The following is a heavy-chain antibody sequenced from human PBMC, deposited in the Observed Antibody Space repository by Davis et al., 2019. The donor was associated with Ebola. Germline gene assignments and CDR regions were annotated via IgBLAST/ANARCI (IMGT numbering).Heavy chain of an antibody. CDR2: INNDGSRT. CDR1: GFTFTNYW. CDR3: ARAIGGPKDY. V-gene: IGHV3-74*01. Sequence: PGGSLRLSCVASGFTFTNYWMHWVRHAPGKGPMWVSRINNDGSRTSYAEAVKGRFTISRDNAKNTLYLQMNSLRAEDTAVYYCARAIGGPKDYWGQGTLVTVSS. D-gene: IGHD3-10*01. J-gene: IGHJ4*02.